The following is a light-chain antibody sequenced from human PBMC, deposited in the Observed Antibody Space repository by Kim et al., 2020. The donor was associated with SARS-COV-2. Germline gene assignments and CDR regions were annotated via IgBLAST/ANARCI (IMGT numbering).Light chain of an antibody. J-gene: IGKJ1*01. V-gene: IGKV3-20*01. CDR1: QSLSSDQ. CDR3: QQYDTSWT. CDR2: AAS. Sequence: LSPGERATVSCGASQSLSSDQLAWYQQKPGQAPRLLIHAASSRASGVPDRFSGSGSGSDFTLTISRLETEDFAIYYCQQYDTSWTFGQGTKVDIK.